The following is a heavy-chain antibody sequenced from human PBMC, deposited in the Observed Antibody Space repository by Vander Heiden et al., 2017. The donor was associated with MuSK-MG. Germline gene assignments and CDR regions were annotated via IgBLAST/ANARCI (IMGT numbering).Heavy chain of an antibody. D-gene: IGHD3-10*01. CDR3: ARGKGGVRVVSIPYYGMDV. J-gene: IGHJ6*02. CDR2: INAGNGNR. Sequence: QLQLVQSGAEVKKPGASVNASCKASGYTFTSYAMDWGGEAPGQRLGRMGWINAGNGNRKYSQKFQGRDTSTRDTSASTAYMERSSLRSEDTAVYYGARGKGGVRVVSIPYYGMDVWGQGTTVTVSS. V-gene: IGHV1-3*01. CDR1: GYTFTSYA.